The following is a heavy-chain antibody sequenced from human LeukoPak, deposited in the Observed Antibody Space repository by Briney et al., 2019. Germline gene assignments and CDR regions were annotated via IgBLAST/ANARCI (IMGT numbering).Heavy chain of an antibody. J-gene: IGHJ4*02. CDR1: GFTFSSYA. CDR3: AKHDFTMIVVVITRVDYFDY. CDR2: IRGSGDST. Sequence: PGGSLRLSCVASGFTFSSYAMSWVRQAPGKGLEWVSAIRGSGDSTYYADSVKGRFTISRDNSKNTLYLQMNSLRAEDTAVYYCAKHDFTMIVVVITRVDYFDYWGQGTLVTVSS. D-gene: IGHD3-22*01. V-gene: IGHV3-23*01.